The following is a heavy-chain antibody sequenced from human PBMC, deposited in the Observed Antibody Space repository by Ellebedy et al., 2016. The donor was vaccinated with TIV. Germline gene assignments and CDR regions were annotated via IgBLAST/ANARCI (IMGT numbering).Heavy chain of an antibody. CDR2: IKQDGNEK. CDR1: GFSLSNYC. J-gene: IGHJ3*02. Sequence: GESLKISXVASGFSLSNYCMNWVRQAPGKGLEWVANIKQDGNEKHYVDSVEGRFTISRDSAKNSLVLEMNSLRAEDTAVYYCARGTVRAFDIWGQGTMVTVSS. V-gene: IGHV3-7*02. CDR3: ARGTVRAFDI. D-gene: IGHD3/OR15-3a*01.